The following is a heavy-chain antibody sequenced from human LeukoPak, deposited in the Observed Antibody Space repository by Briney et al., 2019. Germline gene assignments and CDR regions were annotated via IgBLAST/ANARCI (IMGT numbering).Heavy chain of an antibody. CDR2: ISYDGSNK. Sequence: GGPLRLSCAASGFTFSSYGMHWVRQAPGKGLEWVAVISYDGSNKYYADSVKGRFTISRDNSKNTLYLQMNSLRAEDTAVYYCAKRNYYGSGSYTPYGMDVWGQGTTVTVSS. CDR3: AKRNYYGSGSYTPYGMDV. CDR1: GFTFSSYG. D-gene: IGHD3-10*01. J-gene: IGHJ6*02. V-gene: IGHV3-30*18.